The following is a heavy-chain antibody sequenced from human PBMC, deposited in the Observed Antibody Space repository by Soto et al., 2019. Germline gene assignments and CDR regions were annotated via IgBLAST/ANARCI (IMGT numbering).Heavy chain of an antibody. V-gene: IGHV3-33*01. CDR2: IWYDGSNK. J-gene: IGHJ6*02. D-gene: IGHD6-19*01. CDR1: GFTFSSYG. Sequence: QVQLVESGGGVVQPGRSLRLSCAASGFTFSSYGMHWVRQAPGKGLEWVAVIWYDGSNKYYADSVKGRFTISRDNSKNTLYLQMNSLRAEDTAVYYCARVGWLVPSRAYYYGMDVWGQGTTVTVSS. CDR3: ARVGWLVPSRAYYYGMDV.